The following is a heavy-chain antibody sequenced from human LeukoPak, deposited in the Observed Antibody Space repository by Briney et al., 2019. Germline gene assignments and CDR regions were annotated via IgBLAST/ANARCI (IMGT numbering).Heavy chain of an antibody. CDR1: GFTFSSYA. V-gene: IGHV3-23*01. CDR2: ISGSGGST. D-gene: IGHD3-22*01. CDR3: AKKRATYYYDSSGYWTYFDY. Sequence: PGGSLRLSCAASGFTFSSYAMSWVRQAPGKGLEWVSAISGSGGSTYYADSVKGRFTISRDNSKNTLYLQMNSLRAEDTAVYYCAKKRATYYYDSSGYWTYFDYWGQGTLVTVSS. J-gene: IGHJ4*02.